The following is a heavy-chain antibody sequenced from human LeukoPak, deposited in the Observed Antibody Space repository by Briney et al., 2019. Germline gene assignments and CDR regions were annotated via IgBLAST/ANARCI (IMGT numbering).Heavy chain of an antibody. Sequence: GGSLRLSCAASGFTFDDYAMDWLRQAPGKGLEGVSGISWNSGNIGYADSVKGRFSISRDNSKNSLYLQMNSLRDEDTAFYYCAKGMGYDYTTYYFDFWGQGTLVTVSS. CDR2: ISWNSGNI. J-gene: IGHJ4*02. V-gene: IGHV3-9*01. D-gene: IGHD5-12*01. CDR3: AKGMGYDYTTYYFDF. CDR1: GFTFDDYA.